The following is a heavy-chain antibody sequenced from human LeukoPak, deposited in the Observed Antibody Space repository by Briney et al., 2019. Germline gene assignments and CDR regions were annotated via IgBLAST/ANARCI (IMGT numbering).Heavy chain of an antibody. CDR2: INPSGGST. CDR3: ASLFRRSNYYYYMDV. V-gene: IGHV1-46*01. Sequence: ASVKVSCKASGYTFTSYYMHWVRQAPGQGLEWMGIINPSGGSTSYAQKFQGRVTITADESTSTAYMELSSLRSEDTAVYYCASLFRRSNYYYYMDVWGKGTTVTISS. CDR1: GYTFTSYY. J-gene: IGHJ6*03.